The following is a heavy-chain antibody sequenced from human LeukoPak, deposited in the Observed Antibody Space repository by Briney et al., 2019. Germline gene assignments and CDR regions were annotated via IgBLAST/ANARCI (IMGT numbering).Heavy chain of an antibody. D-gene: IGHD3-10*01. CDR2: ISSTSTYI. CDR3: ARALGSYYGSGSYYNNNDY. Sequence: GSLRLSCAASGFTFSYYNMNWVRQAPGKGLEWVSSISSTSTYIYYADSVKGRFTISRDNAKNSLFLQMNSLRAEDTAMYYCARALGSYYGSGSYYNNNDYWGQGTLVTVSS. CDR1: GFTFSYYN. J-gene: IGHJ4*02. V-gene: IGHV3-21*01.